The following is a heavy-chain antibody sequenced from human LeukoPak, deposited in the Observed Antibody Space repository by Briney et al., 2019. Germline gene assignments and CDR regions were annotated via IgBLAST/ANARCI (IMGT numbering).Heavy chain of an antibody. CDR2: IYYSGST. D-gene: IGHD3-10*01. Sequence: PSETLSLTCTVSGGSISSYYWSWIRQPPGKGLEWIGYIYYSGSTNYNPSLKSRVTISVDTSKNQFSLKLSSVTAADTAVYYCARLRVGGRGPYWYFDLWGRGTLVTVSS. CDR3: ARLRVGGRGPYWYFDL. V-gene: IGHV4-59*08. CDR1: GGSISSYY. J-gene: IGHJ2*01.